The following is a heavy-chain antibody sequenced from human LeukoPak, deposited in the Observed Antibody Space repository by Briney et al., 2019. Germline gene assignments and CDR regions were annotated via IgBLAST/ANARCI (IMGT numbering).Heavy chain of an antibody. CDR1: GFTFSSYW. V-gene: IGHV3-7*03. CDR3: AKVGNSSGWYGHLDY. Sequence: GGSLRLSCAASGFTFSSYWMSWVRQTSGKGLEWVAHIKQDGSEKYFVDSVKGRFTISRDNAKTSLYLQMNSLRAEDTALYYCAKVGNSSGWYGHLDYWGQGTLVTVSS. J-gene: IGHJ4*02. D-gene: IGHD6-19*01. CDR2: IKQDGSEK.